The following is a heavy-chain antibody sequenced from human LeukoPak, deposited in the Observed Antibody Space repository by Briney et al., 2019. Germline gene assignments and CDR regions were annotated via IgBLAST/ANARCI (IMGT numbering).Heavy chain of an antibody. J-gene: IGHJ5*02. V-gene: IGHV1-18*01. CDR2: IATYNGNS. CDR1: GYTFSSYG. CDR3: ARGMVGLAANGNWFDP. Sequence: ASVKVSCKASGYTFSSYGISWVRQAPGQGLEWMGWIATYNGNSKYAQKVQGRVTMTTDTSTTTAYMELRTLRSDDTAVYYCARGMVGLAANGNWFDPWGQGTLVTVSS. D-gene: IGHD6-13*01.